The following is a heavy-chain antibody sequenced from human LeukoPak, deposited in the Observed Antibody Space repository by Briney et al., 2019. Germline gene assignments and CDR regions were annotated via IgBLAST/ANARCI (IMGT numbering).Heavy chain of an antibody. J-gene: IGHJ4*02. D-gene: IGHD3-10*01. CDR2: ISAYNGNT. CDR1: GYTFTTYG. CDR3: ARGSAYYYGSGSSHDY. V-gene: IGHV1-18*01. Sequence: ASVKVSCKTSGYTFTTYGINWVRQAPGQGLEWMGWISAYNGNTNYAQKLQGRVTMTTDTSTSTAYMELRSLRSDDTAVYYCARGSAYYYGSGSSHDYWGQGTLVTVSS.